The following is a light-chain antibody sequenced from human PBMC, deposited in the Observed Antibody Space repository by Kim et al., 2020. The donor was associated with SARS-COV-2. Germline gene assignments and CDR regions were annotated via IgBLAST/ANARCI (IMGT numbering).Light chain of an antibody. CDR1: KLGDKY. J-gene: IGLJ2*01. V-gene: IGLV3-1*01. CDR3: QAWDSSTVV. Sequence: SYELTRPPSVSVSPGQTASITCSGDKLGDKYACWYQQKPGQSPVLVIYQDSKRPSGIPERFSGSNSGNTATLTISGTQAMDEADYYCQAWDSSTVVFGG. CDR2: QDS.